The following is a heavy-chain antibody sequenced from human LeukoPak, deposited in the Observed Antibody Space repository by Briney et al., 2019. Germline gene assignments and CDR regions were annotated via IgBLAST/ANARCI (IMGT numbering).Heavy chain of an antibody. Sequence: SVKVSCKASGGTFSSYAISWVRQAPGQGLEWMGGIIPIFGTANYAQKFQGRVTITADESTSTAYMELSSLRSEDTAVYYCASPAGIAARKGMDVWGQGTTVTVSS. V-gene: IGHV1-69*13. CDR2: IIPIFGTA. D-gene: IGHD6-6*01. CDR1: GGTFSSYA. CDR3: ASPAGIAARKGMDV. J-gene: IGHJ6*02.